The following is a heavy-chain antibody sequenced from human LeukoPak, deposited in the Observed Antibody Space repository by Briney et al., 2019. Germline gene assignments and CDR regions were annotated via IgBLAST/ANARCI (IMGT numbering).Heavy chain of an antibody. CDR3: ARPLGDYYMDV. CDR1: GGSISSSNYY. Sequence: PSETLSLTCSVSGGSISSSNYYWSWIRQPAGKGLEWIGSIYYSGSTYYNPSLKSRVTISVDTSKNQFSLKLSSVTAADTAVYYCARPLGDYYMDVWGKGTTVTISS. CDR2: IYYSGST. J-gene: IGHJ6*03. V-gene: IGHV4-39*01.